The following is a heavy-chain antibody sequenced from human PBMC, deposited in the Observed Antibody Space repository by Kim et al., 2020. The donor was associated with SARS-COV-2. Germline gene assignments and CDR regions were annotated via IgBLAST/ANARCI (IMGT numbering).Heavy chain of an antibody. Sequence: SETLSLTCAVYGGSFSGYYWSWIRQPPGKGLEWIGEINHSGSTNYNPSLKSRVTISVDTSKNQFSLKLSSVTAADTAVYYCARGLQQQLVDYWGQGTLVTVSS. V-gene: IGHV4-34*01. D-gene: IGHD6-13*01. CDR1: GGSFSGYY. J-gene: IGHJ4*02. CDR2: INHSGST. CDR3: ARGLQQQLVDY.